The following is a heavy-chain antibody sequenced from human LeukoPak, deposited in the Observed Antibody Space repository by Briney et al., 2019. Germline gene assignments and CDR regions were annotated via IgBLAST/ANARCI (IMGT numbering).Heavy chain of an antibody. Sequence: GGSLRLSCAASGFTFSSYSMMWVRQAPGKGLEWVSYISSSSTTIHYADSVKGRFTISRDNAKNSVYLQMNCLRAEDTAVYYCVRGAYSSSWLNFDYWGQGTLVTVSS. V-gene: IGHV3-48*01. CDR1: GFTFSSYS. CDR2: ISSSSTTI. D-gene: IGHD6-13*01. J-gene: IGHJ4*02. CDR3: VRGAYSSSWLNFDY.